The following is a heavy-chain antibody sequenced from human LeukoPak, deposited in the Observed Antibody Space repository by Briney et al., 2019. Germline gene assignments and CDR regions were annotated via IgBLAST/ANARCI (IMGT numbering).Heavy chain of an antibody. CDR3: ARRGCSSTSCYLWYSGYYGSGSYYTSFDY. D-gene: IGHD3-10*01. J-gene: IGHJ4*02. CDR1: GGSFSGYY. V-gene: IGHV4-34*01. Sequence: PSETLSLTCAVYGGSFSGYYWSWIRQPPGKGLEWIGEINHSGSTNYNPSLKSRVTISVDTSKNQFSLKLSSVTAADTAVYYCARRGCSSTSCYLWYSGYYGSGSYYTSFDYWGQGTLVTVSS. CDR2: INHSGST.